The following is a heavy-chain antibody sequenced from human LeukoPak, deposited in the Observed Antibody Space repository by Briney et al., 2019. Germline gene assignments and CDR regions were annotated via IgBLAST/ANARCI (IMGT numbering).Heavy chain of an antibody. D-gene: IGHD3-16*01. Sequence: PGRSPRLSCAASGFTFSSYGMHWVRQAPGKGLEWVAVISYDGSNKYYADSVKGRFTISRDNSKNTLYLQMNSLRAEDTAVYYCAKEDAGLPPSGGYFDYWGQGTLVTVSS. V-gene: IGHV3-30*18. CDR1: GFTFSSYG. CDR3: AKEDAGLPPSGGYFDY. CDR2: ISYDGSNK. J-gene: IGHJ4*02.